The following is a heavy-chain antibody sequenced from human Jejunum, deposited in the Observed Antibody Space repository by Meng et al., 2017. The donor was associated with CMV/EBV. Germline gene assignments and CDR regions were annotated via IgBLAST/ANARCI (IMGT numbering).Heavy chain of an antibody. Sequence: SGYSMNWVRQAPGKGLEWVSTISSSSNYIYYTDSVKGRFIISRDNARNSLYLQMNSLRAEDTAVYYCARAGVVVTATPHYYGMDVWGQGTAVTVSS. CDR1: SGYS. CDR2: ISSSSNYI. V-gene: IGHV3-21*04. D-gene: IGHD2-15*01. CDR3: ARAGVVVTATPHYYGMDV. J-gene: IGHJ6*02.